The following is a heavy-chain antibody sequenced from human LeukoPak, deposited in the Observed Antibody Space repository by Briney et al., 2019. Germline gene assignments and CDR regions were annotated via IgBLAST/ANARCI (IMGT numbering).Heavy chain of an antibody. CDR1: GFTYRDYA. J-gene: IGHJ4*02. CDR3: AKDPHPRRSTTITMDY. CDR2: ISGSGSCDST. Sequence: HSGGSLRLSCVASGFTYRDYAMSWLGQAPGRGLEWVSFISGSGSCDSTYYADSVKGRFTISRDDYKNTLYLQMNSLRAEDTAVYFCAKDPHPRRSTTITMDYWGQGTLVTVSS. D-gene: IGHD2/OR15-2a*01. V-gene: IGHV3-23*01.